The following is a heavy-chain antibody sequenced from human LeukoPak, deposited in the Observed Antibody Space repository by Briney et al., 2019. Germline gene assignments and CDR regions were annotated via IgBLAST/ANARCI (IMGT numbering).Heavy chain of an antibody. J-gene: IGHJ5*02. CDR1: GCSLIDCN. CDR3: ARGVVAARFWFDP. Sequence: ASVKVSCKASGCSLIDCNMHWVRQAPGQGLEWMGRMNRNNGGANYAQKFQGRVTMTRDTSINTAYMELSSLRSDDTAVYYCARGVVAARFWFDPWGQGTLVTVSS. CDR2: MNRNNGGA. D-gene: IGHD2-15*01. V-gene: IGHV1-2*06.